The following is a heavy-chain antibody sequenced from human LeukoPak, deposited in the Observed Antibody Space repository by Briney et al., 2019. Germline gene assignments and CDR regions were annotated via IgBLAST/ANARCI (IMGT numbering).Heavy chain of an antibody. Sequence: SETVSLTCTISGGSISSSSYYWDWIRQYPGKGLEWIGSIYYSGSTYYNASLKSRLFISVDTSNNQFSLRLSFVTAADTAVYYCARRRYYDSTGYLDWGQGTLITVSS. V-gene: IGHV4-39*01. D-gene: IGHD3-22*01. CDR1: GGSISSSSYY. CDR2: IYYSGST. J-gene: IGHJ1*01. CDR3: ARRRYYDSTGYLD.